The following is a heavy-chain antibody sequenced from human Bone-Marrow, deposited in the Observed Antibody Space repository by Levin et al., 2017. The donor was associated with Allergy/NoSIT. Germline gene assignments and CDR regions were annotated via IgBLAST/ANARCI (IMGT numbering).Heavy chain of an antibody. CDR2: ISSSGTTI. CDR3: AREPRWRRSFYYYYYGMDV. CDR1: GFTFSSYE. J-gene: IGHJ6*02. Sequence: GESLKISCAASGFTFSSYEMNWVRQAPGKGLEWVSYISSSGTTIYYADSVKSRFTISRDNAKNSLYLQMNSLRAEDTAVYYCAREPRWRRSFYYYYYGMDVWGQGTTVTVSS. D-gene: IGHD4-23*01. V-gene: IGHV3-48*03.